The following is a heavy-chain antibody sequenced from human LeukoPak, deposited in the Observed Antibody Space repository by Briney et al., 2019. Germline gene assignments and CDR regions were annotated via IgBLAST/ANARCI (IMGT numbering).Heavy chain of an antibody. CDR2: ISASGAST. V-gene: IGHV3-23*01. Sequence: GGSLRLSCAASGFTFSSYAMNWVRQAPGKGLEWVSVISASGASTYNADSVKGRFTISRDNSKNTLYLQMNSLRVEDTALYFCAKGVSTRPLYYFDYWGQGNLVTVSS. CDR1: GFTFSSYA. D-gene: IGHD6-6*01. CDR3: AKGVSTRPLYYFDY. J-gene: IGHJ4*02.